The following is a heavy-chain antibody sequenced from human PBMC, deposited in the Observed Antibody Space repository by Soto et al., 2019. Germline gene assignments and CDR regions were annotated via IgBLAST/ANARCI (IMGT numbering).Heavy chain of an antibody. CDR3: AIDVGYCSGGSCLVPGGMDV. V-gene: IGHV4-30-4*01. D-gene: IGHD2-15*01. CDR1: GGSISRGDYY. Sequence: SETLSLTCTVSGGSISRGDYYWSLIRQPPGKGLEWIGYIYYSGSTYYNPSPKSRVTISVDTSKNQFSLKLSSVTAADTAVYYCAIDVGYCSGGSCLVPGGMDVWGQGTTVTVSS. J-gene: IGHJ6*02. CDR2: IYYSGST.